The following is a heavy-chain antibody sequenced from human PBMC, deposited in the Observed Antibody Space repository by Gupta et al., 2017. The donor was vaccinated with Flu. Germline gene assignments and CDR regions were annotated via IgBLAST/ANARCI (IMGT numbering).Heavy chain of an antibody. Sequence: EVQLVESGGGVVQPGGSLRLSCAASGLTFSRSWMTWVRQAPGKGLEWVANINEDGSTKNYVDSVMGRFTIPRDNAKNSLFLQMDSLRADDTAVYYCARDRAYNCFDYWGQGTMVTVSS. J-gene: IGHJ4*02. CDR3: ARDRAYNCFDY. CDR1: GLTFSRSW. CDR2: INEDGSTK. V-gene: IGHV3-7*01. D-gene: IGHD4-11*01.